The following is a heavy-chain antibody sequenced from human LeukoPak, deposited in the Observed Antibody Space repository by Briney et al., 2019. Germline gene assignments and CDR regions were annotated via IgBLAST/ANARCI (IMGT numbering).Heavy chain of an antibody. V-gene: IGHV4-39*01. CDR2: IYYSGST. CDR3: ARLNRLPNYYDSSGNH. Sequence: SETLSLTCTVSGGSISSSSYYWGWIRQPPGKGLEWIGSIYYSGSTYYNPSLKSRVTISVDTSKNQFSLKLSSVTAADTAVYYCARLNRLPNYYDSSGNHWGQGTLVTVSS. J-gene: IGHJ5*02. D-gene: IGHD3-22*01. CDR1: GGSISSSSYY.